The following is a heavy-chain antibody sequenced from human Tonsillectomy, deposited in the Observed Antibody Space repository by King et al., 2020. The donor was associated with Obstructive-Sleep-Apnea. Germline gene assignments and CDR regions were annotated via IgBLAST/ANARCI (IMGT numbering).Heavy chain of an antibody. J-gene: IGHJ4*02. CDR3: ARHFYSSGYLGCFDY. Sequence: VQLQESGPGVVKPSETLSLTCTVSGGSMNSYYWSWIRQSPGKGLEWIGYIYYSGSTNYNPPLKSRVTISVDTSKNQFSLNLTSVTAADTAMYYCARHFYSSGYLGCFDYWGQGTLVTVSS. V-gene: IGHV4-59*08. CDR2: IYYSGST. D-gene: IGHD6-19*01. CDR1: GGSMNSYY.